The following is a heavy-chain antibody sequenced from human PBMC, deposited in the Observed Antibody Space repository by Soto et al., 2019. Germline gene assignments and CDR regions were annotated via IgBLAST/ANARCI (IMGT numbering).Heavy chain of an antibody. V-gene: IGHV4-31*03. J-gene: IGHJ4*02. Sequence: QVQLQESGPGLVKPSQTLSLTCTVSGGSISSGGYYWSWIRQHPGKGLEWIGYIYYSGSTYYNPSLKSRVTISVDTPKNQFSLKLSSGTAADTAVYYCARAPANNPLLTYWGQGTLVTVSS. D-gene: IGHD3-9*01. CDR3: ARAPANNPLLTY. CDR2: IYYSGST. CDR1: GGSISSGGYY.